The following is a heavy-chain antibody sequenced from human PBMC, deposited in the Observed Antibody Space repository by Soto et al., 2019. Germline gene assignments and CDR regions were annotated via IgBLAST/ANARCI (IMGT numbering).Heavy chain of an antibody. Sequence: SGPTLVNPTQTLTLTCTFSGFSLSTRGMCVNWIRQPPGRALEWLARIDWDDDKYYSKSLKTRLTISKDTSKNQVVLTMTNMDPVDTATYYCARISPKYYMDVWGKGATVTVSS. CDR2: IDWDDDK. J-gene: IGHJ6*03. CDR1: GFSLSTRGMC. CDR3: ARISPKYYMDV. V-gene: IGHV2-70*11.